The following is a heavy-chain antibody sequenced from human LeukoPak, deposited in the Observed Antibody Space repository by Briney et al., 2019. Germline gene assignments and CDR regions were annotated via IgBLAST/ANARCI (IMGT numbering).Heavy chain of an antibody. V-gene: IGHV1-69*01. Sequence: ASVKVSCKASGGTFSSYAISWVRQAPGQGLEWMGGIIPIFGTANYARKFQGRVTITADESTSTAYMELSSLRSEDTAVYYCARHEGTDGSSWEDAFDIWGQGTMVTVSS. J-gene: IGHJ3*02. D-gene: IGHD6-13*01. CDR1: GGTFSSYA. CDR2: IIPIFGTA. CDR3: ARHEGTDGSSWEDAFDI.